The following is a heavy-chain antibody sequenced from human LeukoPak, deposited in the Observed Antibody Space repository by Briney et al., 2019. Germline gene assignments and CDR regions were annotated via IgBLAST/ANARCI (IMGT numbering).Heavy chain of an antibody. CDR3: ARTSHCDY. Sequence: GGSLRLSGAASGFTFSSYGMSWVRQAPGKGLEWVSVISGSGGSTYHADSVKGRFTISRDNSENTLYLQMNSLRAEDTAVYYCARTSHCDYWGQGTQVTVSS. V-gene: IGHV3-23*01. D-gene: IGHD1-7*01. J-gene: IGHJ4*02. CDR1: GFTFSSYG. CDR2: ISGSGGST.